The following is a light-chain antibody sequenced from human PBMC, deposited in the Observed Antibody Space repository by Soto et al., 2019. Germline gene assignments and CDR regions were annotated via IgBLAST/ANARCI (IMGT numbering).Light chain of an antibody. Sequence: QSVLTQPASVSGSPGQSIAISCTGTSSDVGGYTYVSWYQQHPVKAPKLMIYDVSARPSGVSNRFSGSKSDNTASLTISWLQAEDEVDYYCSSYTSSNTVIFGGGTKLTVL. CDR3: SSYTSSNTVI. CDR1: SSDVGGYTY. V-gene: IGLV2-14*01. J-gene: IGLJ2*01. CDR2: DVS.